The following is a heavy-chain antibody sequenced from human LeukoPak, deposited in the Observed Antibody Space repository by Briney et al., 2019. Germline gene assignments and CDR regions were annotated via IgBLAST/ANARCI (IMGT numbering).Heavy chain of an antibody. Sequence: ASVKVSCKASGYTFTGYYMHWVRQAPGQGLEWMGWINPNSGGTNYAQKFQGRVTMTRDTSISTAYMELGRLRSDDTAVYYCARGTYSSPKTKVFWFDPWGQGTLVTVSS. CDR2: INPNSGGT. D-gene: IGHD6-13*01. CDR3: ARGTYSSPKTKVFWFDP. CDR1: GYTFTGYY. J-gene: IGHJ5*02. V-gene: IGHV1-2*02.